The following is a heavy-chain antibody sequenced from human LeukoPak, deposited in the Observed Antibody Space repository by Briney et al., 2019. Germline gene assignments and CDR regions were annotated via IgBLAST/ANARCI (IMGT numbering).Heavy chain of an antibody. CDR1: GGSISSGGYY. CDR3: ARGDYGGNEYYFDY. J-gene: IGHJ4*02. D-gene: IGHD4-23*01. CDR2: IYYSGST. Sequence: KASQTLSLTCTVSGGSISSGGYYWSWIRQHPGKGLEWIGYIYYSGSTYYNPSLKSRVTISVDTSKNQFSLKLSSVTAADTAVHYCARGDYGGNEYYFDYWGQGTLVTVSS. V-gene: IGHV4-31*03.